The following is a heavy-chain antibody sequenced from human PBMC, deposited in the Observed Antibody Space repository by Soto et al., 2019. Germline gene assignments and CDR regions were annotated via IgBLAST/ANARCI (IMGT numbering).Heavy chain of an antibody. D-gene: IGHD5-12*01. Sequence: QVQLVQSGPEVKKPGASVKVSCKASGYTFTSYGISWVRQAPGQGLEWMGWISTYNGNPNYTQKPQGRVTIPPGTSTSTPSMELRSLRSDHTAVFYCARAPLYSASPKSAFDIWGQGTVVTFSS. V-gene: IGHV1-18*01. CDR2: ISTYNGNP. CDR1: GYTFTSYG. CDR3: ARAPLYSASPKSAFDI. J-gene: IGHJ3*02.